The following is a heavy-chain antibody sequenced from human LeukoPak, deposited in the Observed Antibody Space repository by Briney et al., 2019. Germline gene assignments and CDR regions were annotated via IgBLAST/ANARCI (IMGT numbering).Heavy chain of an antibody. Sequence: GESLKISCKASGYSFTSYWIGWVRQMPGKGLEWMGIIDPSDSETRYTPSFQGQVTISVDKSLTTAYLQWNSLKASDTAMYYCARGARPYFYYYMDVWGKGTTVTVSS. CDR2: IDPSDSET. J-gene: IGHJ6*03. D-gene: IGHD4/OR15-4a*01. CDR3: ARGARPYFYYYMDV. CDR1: GYSFTSYW. V-gene: IGHV5-51*01.